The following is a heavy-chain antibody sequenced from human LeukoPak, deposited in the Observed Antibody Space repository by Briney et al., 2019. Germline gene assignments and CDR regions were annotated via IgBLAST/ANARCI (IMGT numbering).Heavy chain of an antibody. D-gene: IGHD2-21*02. Sequence: GGSLRLSCAASGFTFSSYAMSWVRQAPGKGLEWVSAISGSGGSTYYADSVKGRFTISRDNSKNTLYLQMTSLRAEDTAVYYCAKENIRREPMVTAIVYDYWGQGTPVTVSS. CDR1: GFTFSSYA. J-gene: IGHJ4*02. CDR3: AKENIRREPMVTAIVYDY. V-gene: IGHV3-23*01. CDR2: ISGSGGST.